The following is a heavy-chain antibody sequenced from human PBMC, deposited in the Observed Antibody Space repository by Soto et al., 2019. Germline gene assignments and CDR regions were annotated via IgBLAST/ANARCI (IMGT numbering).Heavy chain of an antibody. V-gene: IGHV1-18*01. J-gene: IGHJ4*02. D-gene: IGHD2-21*01. Sequence: QVQLVQSGTAVKKAGSAVKVSCKTSGYTFTTYGISWIRQDPGKGLEWIAWISVYNGDTNYAQNVEGRVTTTSDTLTTTAYLERRSLRSYDTAVYYCARVYCGGDCFSGGDFDYWGQGTLVTVS. CDR2: ISVYNGDT. CDR3: ARVYCGGDCFSGGDFDY. CDR1: GYTFTTYG.